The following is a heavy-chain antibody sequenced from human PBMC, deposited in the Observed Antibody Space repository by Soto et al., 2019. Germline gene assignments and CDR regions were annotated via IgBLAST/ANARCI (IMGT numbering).Heavy chain of an antibody. CDR1: GXTFSNYS. Sequence: GSLRVSGAASGXTFSNYSISWVRLPPGKGLEWGSGLSGSGASTSYADAVKGRFTISRDNSNNTLYLHMNRLIAEDTDIYYRAKLTGYSYGSVRSSDRNSFDYWGQGTLGTVSS. V-gene: IGHV3-23*01. J-gene: IGHJ4*02. CDR3: AKLTGYSYGSVRSSDRNSFDY. D-gene: IGHD5-18*01. CDR2: LSGSGAST.